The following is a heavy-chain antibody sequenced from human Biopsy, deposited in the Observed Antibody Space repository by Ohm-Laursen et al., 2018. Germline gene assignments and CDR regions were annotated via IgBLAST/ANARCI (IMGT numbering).Heavy chain of an antibody. CDR1: GYILTGYY. V-gene: IGHV1-2*02. CDR2: LNTNSGDT. J-gene: IGHJ4*02. D-gene: IGHD2-8*01. Sequence: ASVKVSCKPSGYILTGYYMHWVRQAPGQGLEWMGWLNTNSGDTEYAENFQGRVTMTRDTSISTAYMELSRLRSDDTAVYYCARLTRSTPTTGVWGQGTLVTVSS. CDR3: ARLTRSTPTTGV.